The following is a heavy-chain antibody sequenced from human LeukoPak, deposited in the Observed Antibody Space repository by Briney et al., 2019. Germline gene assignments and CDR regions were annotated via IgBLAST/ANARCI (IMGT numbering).Heavy chain of an antibody. CDR3: ARAPSDYGGPFDY. CDR2: INYSGST. J-gene: IGHJ4*02. V-gene: IGHV4-39*01. CDR1: GGSISSSSHY. D-gene: IGHD4-23*01. Sequence: PSETLSLTCTVSGGSISSSSHYWSWIRQPPGKGLEWIASINYSGSTYYNPSLKSRVTISVDTSKNQFSLKLSSATAADTAVFYCARAPSDYGGPFDYWGQGTLVTVSS.